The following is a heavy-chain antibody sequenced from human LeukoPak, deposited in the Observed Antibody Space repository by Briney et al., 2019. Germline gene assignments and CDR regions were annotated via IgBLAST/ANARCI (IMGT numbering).Heavy chain of an antibody. CDR3: AADPGSLRSDYTTEYFYYYLDV. CDR2: IVVGNGRT. J-gene: IGHJ6*03. CDR1: GFSFSTSV. Sequence: SVKVSCKASGFSFSTSVVQWVRQARGQRLEWIGWIVVGNGRTNYAQKFQERVTNTRDMSKSTAYLELSSLRSEDTAVYYCAADPGSLRSDYTTEYFYYYLDVWGKGTTVTVSS. D-gene: IGHD3-10*01. V-gene: IGHV1-58*01.